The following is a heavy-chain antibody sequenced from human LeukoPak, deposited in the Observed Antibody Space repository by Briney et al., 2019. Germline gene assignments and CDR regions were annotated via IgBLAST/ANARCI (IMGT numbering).Heavy chain of an antibody. CDR1: SGSISTSNYY. V-gene: IGHV4-39*07. Sequence: SETLSLTCTVSSGSISTSNYYWGWVRQPPGKALEWIGNIFYSGSTYYSPSLKSRVTISLDTSRNQFSLKLNSVTAADTAVYYCARSHGAMGNYYYYMDVWGKGTTVTVSS. D-gene: IGHD5-18*01. CDR3: ARSHGAMGNYYYYMDV. CDR2: IFYSGST. J-gene: IGHJ6*03.